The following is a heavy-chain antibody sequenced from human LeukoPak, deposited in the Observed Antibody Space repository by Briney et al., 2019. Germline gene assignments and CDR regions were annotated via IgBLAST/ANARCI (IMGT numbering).Heavy chain of an antibody. CDR1: GFTFSDYC. CDR2: ISSSGSTI. J-gene: IGHJ5*02. Sequence: PGGSLRLSCAASGFTFSDYCMSWIRQAPGKGLEWVSYISSSGSTIYYADSVKGRFTISRDNAKNSLYLQMNSLRAEDTAVYYCARESIAARPGPYVIDPWGQGTLVTVSS. CDR3: ARESIAARPGPYVIDP. V-gene: IGHV3-11*01. D-gene: IGHD6-6*01.